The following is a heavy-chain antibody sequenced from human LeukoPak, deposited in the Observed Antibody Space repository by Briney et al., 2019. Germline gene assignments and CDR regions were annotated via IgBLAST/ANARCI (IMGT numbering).Heavy chain of an antibody. CDR3: AKRWADSSGSQHYFDY. D-gene: IGHD3-22*01. CDR1: GYSFSTYW. Sequence: GESLKISCKASGYSFSTYWIGWVRQMPGKGLEWMGIIYPGDSDTRYSPSFLGQVTMSADKSISTAYLQWSSLKASDTAIYYCAKRWADSSGSQHYFDYWGQEPWSPSRQ. J-gene: IGHJ4*01. V-gene: IGHV5-51*01. CDR2: IYPGDSDT.